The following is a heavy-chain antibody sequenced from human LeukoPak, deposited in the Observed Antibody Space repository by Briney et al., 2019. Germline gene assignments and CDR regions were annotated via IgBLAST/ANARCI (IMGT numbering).Heavy chain of an antibody. CDR1: GYTFTSHY. Sequence: ASVKVSCKASGYTFTSHYMHWVRQAPGQGLEWMGIINPSGGSTSYAQKFQGRVTMTRDTSTSTVYMELSSLRSEDTAVYYCARAGIAARTFDYWGQGTLVTVSS. D-gene: IGHD6-6*01. J-gene: IGHJ4*02. CDR3: ARAGIAARTFDY. V-gene: IGHV1-46*01. CDR2: INPSGGST.